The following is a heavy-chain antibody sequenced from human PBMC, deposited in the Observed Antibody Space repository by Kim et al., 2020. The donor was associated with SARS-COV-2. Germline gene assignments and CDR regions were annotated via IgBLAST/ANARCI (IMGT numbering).Heavy chain of an antibody. J-gene: IGHJ1*01. CDR3: ARTYGRILRYMGY. CDR2: INTHTGHP. CDR1: GYTFTSYA. V-gene: IGHV7-4-1*01. Sequence: ASVKVSCKASGYTFTSYAVNWLRQAPGQGLEWMGWINTHTGHPPYAQGFTGLFVFPLDTSVSTAYLQLLSLQAAATAVYFCARTYGRILRYMGYWCQGTL. D-gene: IGHD4-17*01.